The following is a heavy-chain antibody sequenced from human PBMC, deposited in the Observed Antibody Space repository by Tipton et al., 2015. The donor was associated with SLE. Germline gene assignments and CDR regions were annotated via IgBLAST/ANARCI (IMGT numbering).Heavy chain of an antibody. Sequence: TLSLTCTVSGGSISSSSYYWGWIRQPPGKGLEWIGSIYYSGSTCYNPSLKSRVTISIDTSKNQFSLKLSSVTAADTAVYYCASSTSGDSSPNAFDIWGQGTMVTVSS. V-gene: IGHV4-39*07. J-gene: IGHJ3*02. CDR2: IYYSGST. D-gene: IGHD6-19*01. CDR1: GGSISSSSYY. CDR3: ASSTSGDSSPNAFDI.